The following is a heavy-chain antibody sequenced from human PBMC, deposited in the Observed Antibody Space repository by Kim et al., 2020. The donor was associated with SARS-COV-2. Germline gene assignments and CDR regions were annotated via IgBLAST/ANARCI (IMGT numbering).Heavy chain of an antibody. J-gene: IGHJ4*02. CDR3: ARETNRCSTSCSHWDY. V-gene: IGHV4-31*03. Sequence: SETLSLTCTVSGGSISSGGYYWSWIRQHPGKGLEWIGYIYYSGSTYYNPSLKSRVTISVDTSKNQFSLKLSSVTAADTAVYYCARETNRCSTSCSHWDYWGQGTLVTVSS. CDR1: GGSISSGGYY. CDR2: IYYSGST. D-gene: IGHD2-2*01.